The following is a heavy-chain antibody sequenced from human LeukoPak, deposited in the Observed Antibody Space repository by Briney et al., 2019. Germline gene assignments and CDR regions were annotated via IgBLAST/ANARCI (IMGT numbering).Heavy chain of an antibody. D-gene: IGHD6-13*01. Sequence: ASVKVSCKASGYTFTSYGISWVRQAPGQGLEWMGWISAYSGNTNYAQKLQGRVTMTTDTSTSTAYMELRSLRSDDTAVYYCARVGEPDTGIAAAGTDAYYYYGMDVWGQGTTVTVSS. V-gene: IGHV1-18*01. CDR3: ARVGEPDTGIAAAGTDAYYYYGMDV. J-gene: IGHJ6*02. CDR1: GYTFTSYG. CDR2: ISAYSGNT.